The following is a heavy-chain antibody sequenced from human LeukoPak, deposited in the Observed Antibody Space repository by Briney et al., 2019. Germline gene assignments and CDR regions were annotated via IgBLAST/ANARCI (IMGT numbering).Heavy chain of an antibody. D-gene: IGHD2-15*01. J-gene: IGHJ4*02. CDR2: ITGSGGST. CDR3: ATAYCSGGSCYCLGL. V-gene: IGHV3-23*01. Sequence: GGSLRLSCAASGFTFSSYAMSWVRQAPGKGLEWVSSITGSGGSTYYADSVKGRFTISRDSSKNTLYLQMNSLRAEDTAVYYCATAYCSGGSCYCLGLWGQGTLVTVSS. CDR1: GFTFSSYA.